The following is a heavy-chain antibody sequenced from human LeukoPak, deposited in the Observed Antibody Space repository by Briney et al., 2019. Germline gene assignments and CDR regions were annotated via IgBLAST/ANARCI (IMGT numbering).Heavy chain of an antibody. J-gene: IGHJ6*03. D-gene: IGHD3-9*01. V-gene: IGHV1-46*01. CDR2: INPSGGST. CDR1: GYTFTSYY. Sequence: ASVKVSCKASGYTFTSYYMHWVRQAPGQGLERMGIINPSGGSTSYAQKFQGRVTMTRDTSTSTVYMELSSLRSEDTAVYYCARGPDAYYDILTGYSYFYYYYMDVWGKGTTVTVSS. CDR3: ARGPDAYYDILTGYSYFYYYYMDV.